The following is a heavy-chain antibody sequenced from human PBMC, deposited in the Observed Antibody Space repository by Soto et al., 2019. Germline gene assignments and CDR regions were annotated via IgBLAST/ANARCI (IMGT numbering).Heavy chain of an antibody. J-gene: IGHJ4*02. CDR2: ISPYNGNT. CDR1: GYTFTTCG. V-gene: IGHV1-18*04. D-gene: IGHD5-12*01. Sequence: QVQLVQSGAEVKKPGASVKVSCKTSGYTFTTCGISWVRQAPGQGLEWMGWISPYNGNTNYAQTIQGRVTMTTDTSTSTADMELRGLRSDDTAVYYCARDKVEMATIFDYWGQGTLVTVSS. CDR3: ARDKVEMATIFDY.